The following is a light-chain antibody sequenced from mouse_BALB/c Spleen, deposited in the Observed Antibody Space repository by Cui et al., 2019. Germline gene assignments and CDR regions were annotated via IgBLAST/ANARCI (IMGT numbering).Light chain of an antibody. V-gene: IGKV8-28*01. J-gene: IGKJ2*01. CDR1: QSLLNSGNQKNY. CDR3: QNDHSYPYT. Sequence: DIVMTQPPSSLSVSAGEKVTMSCKSSQSLLNSGNQKNYLAWYQQKPGQPPKLLIYGASTRESGVPDRFTGSGSGTDFTLTISSVQAEDLAVYYCQNDHSYPYTFGGGTKLEIK. CDR2: GAS.